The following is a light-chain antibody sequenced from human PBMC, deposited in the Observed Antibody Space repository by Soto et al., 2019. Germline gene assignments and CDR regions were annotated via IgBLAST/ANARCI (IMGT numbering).Light chain of an antibody. CDR3: PAWDSSTNWV. V-gene: IGLV3-1*01. CDR1: KLGDKY. CDR2: QDT. Sequence: SYELTQPPSVSVSPGQTASITCSGNKLGDKYACWYQQKPGQSPLLVIYQDTKRPSGIPERFSGSNSGNTATLTISGTQAMDEADYYCPAWDSSTNWVFGGGTKLTVL. J-gene: IGLJ3*02.